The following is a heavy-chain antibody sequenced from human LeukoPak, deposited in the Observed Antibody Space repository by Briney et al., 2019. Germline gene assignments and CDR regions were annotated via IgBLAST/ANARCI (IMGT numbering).Heavy chain of an antibody. CDR3: ARHYLSDGILSTFDP. J-gene: IGHJ5*02. CDR2: IYYRGST. V-gene: IGHV4-39*01. Sequence: SETLSLTCTVSGGSISSRPYYWGWIRQPPGKGLEWIGTIYYRGSTYSNPSLNSRVTISLDTSNNQFSLRLRSVTAADTALYYCARHYLSDGILSTFDPWGQGTLVTVSS. D-gene: IGHD2-2*01. CDR1: GGSISSRPYY.